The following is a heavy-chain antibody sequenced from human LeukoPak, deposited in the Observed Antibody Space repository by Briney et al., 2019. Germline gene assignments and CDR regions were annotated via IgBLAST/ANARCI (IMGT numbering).Heavy chain of an antibody. CDR1: GGSISSSSYY. CDR2: INHSGST. Sequence: PSETLSLTCTVSGGSISSSSYYWSWIRQPPGKGLEWIGEINHSGSTNYNPSLKSRVTISVDTSKNQFSLKLSSVTAADTAVYYCARHLMLGGSYADAFDIWGQGTMVTVSS. V-gene: IGHV4-39*01. D-gene: IGHD1-26*01. CDR3: ARHLMLGGSYADAFDI. J-gene: IGHJ3*02.